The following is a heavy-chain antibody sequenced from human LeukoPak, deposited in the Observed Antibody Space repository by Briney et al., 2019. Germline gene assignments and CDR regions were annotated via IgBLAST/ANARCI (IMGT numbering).Heavy chain of an antibody. CDR3: ARDPFESFWFDP. V-gene: IGHV3-30*03. CDR1: GFTFSSYG. J-gene: IGHJ5*02. Sequence: GGSLRLSCAVSGFTFSSYGMHWVRQAPGKGLEWVAVISYDGSNKYYADSVKGRFTISRDNSKNTLYLQMNSLRAEDTAVYYRARDPFESFWFDPWGQGTLATASS. CDR2: ISYDGSNK.